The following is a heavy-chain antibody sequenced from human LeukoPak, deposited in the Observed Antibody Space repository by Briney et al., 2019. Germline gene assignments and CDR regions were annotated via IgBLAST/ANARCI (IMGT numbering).Heavy chain of an antibody. J-gene: IGHJ4*02. CDR1: GFTFTNYA. Sequence: PGGSLRLSCVASGFTFTNYAMRWVRQAPGKGLEWVSAISPSGSHTYYADSVKGRFTFSRDNSKNTVYLQMNSLRVEDSAIYYCAKNGGTGTAVYDYWGQGALVAVSS. CDR3: AKNGGTGTAVYDY. V-gene: IGHV3-23*01. D-gene: IGHD2-21*02. CDR2: ISPSGSHT.